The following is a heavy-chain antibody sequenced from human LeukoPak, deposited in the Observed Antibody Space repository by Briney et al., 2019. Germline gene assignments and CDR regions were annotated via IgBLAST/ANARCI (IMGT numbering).Heavy chain of an antibody. V-gene: IGHV1-69*01. D-gene: IGHD4-17*01. Sequence: SVKVSCKASGGTSSSYTISWVRQAPGQGLEWMGGIIPMFGTANYAQKFQGRVTITADESASTAYMELISLQFEDTAVYTCARDHRYSDRHYMASWGQGTLVTVSS. CDR1: GGTSSSYT. CDR3: ARDHRYSDRHYMAS. J-gene: IGHJ5*02. CDR2: IIPMFGTA.